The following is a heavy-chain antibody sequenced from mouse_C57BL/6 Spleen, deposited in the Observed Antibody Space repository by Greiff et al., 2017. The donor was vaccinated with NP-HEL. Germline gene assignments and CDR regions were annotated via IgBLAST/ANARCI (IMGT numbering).Heavy chain of an antibody. D-gene: IGHD4-1*01. J-gene: IGHJ1*03. CDR3: TRDVLTGTWYFDV. CDR1: GFTFSSYA. Sequence: EVKLVESGEGLVKPGGSLKLSCAASGFTFSSYAMSWVRQTPEKRLEWVAYISSGGDYIYYADTVKGRFTISRDNARNTLYLQMSSLKSEDTAMYYCTRDVLTGTWYFDVWGTGTTVTVSS. CDR2: ISSGGDYI. V-gene: IGHV5-9-1*02.